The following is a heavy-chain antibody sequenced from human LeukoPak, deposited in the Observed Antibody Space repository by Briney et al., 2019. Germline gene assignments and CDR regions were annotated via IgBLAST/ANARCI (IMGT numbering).Heavy chain of an antibody. D-gene: IGHD5-18*01. V-gene: IGHV4-61*02. J-gene: IGHJ4*02. Sequence: SETLSLTCTVSGGSISSGSYYWSWIRQPAGKGLEWIGRIYTSGSTNYNPSLKSRVTISVDTSKNQFSLKLSSVTAADTAIYYCARFRYSYGYGSFTHWGQGTLVTVSS. CDR1: GGSISSGSYY. CDR2: IYTSGST. CDR3: ARFRYSYGYGSFTH.